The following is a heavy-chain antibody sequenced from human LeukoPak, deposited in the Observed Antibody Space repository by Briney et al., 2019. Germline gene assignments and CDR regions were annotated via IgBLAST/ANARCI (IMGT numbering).Heavy chain of an antibody. CDR2: ISGSGGST. J-gene: IGHJ5*02. V-gene: IGHV3-23*01. CDR1: GFTFSSYA. D-gene: IGHD6-19*01. Sequence: GGSLRLSCAASGFTFSSYAMSWVRQAPGKGLEWVSAISGSGGSTYYADSVKGRSTISRDNSKNTLYLQMNSLRAEDTAVYYCAKSIAVAGTPWFDPWGQGTLVTVSS. CDR3: AKSIAVAGTPWFDP.